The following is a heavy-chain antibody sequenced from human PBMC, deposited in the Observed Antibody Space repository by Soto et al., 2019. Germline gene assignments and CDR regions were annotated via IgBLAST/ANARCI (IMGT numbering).Heavy chain of an antibody. V-gene: IGHV4-34*01. CDR3: ARLRWYGSGEEVDY. Sequence: QVQLQQWGAGLLKPSETLSLTCAVYGGSFSGYYWSWIRQPPGKGLEWIGEINHSGSTNYNPSLKSRVAISVDTSKNQFSLKLSSVTAADTAVYYCARLRWYGSGEEVDYWGQGTLVTVSS. D-gene: IGHD3-10*01. CDR2: INHSGST. J-gene: IGHJ4*02. CDR1: GGSFSGYY.